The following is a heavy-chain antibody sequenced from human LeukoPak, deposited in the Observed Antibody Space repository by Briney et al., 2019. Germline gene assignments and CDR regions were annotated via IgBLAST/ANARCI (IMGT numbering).Heavy chain of an antibody. CDR3: AKDRSDSTSWYAGSH. CDR2: ISGSGDIT. CDR1: GFTFSTYA. Sequence: GGSLRLSCAASGFTFSTYAMSWVRQAPGKGLEWVSGISGSGDITYYADSVKGRFTISRDNSKNTLYLQMNSLRAEDTAIYYCAKDRSDSTSWYAGSHWGQGTLVTVSS. D-gene: IGHD6-13*01. J-gene: IGHJ4*02. V-gene: IGHV3-23*01.